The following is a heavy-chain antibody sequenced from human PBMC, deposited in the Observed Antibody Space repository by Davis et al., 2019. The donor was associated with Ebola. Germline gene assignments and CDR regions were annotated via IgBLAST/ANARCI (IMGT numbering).Heavy chain of an antibody. V-gene: IGHV3-53*01. J-gene: IGHJ4*02. D-gene: IGHD3-22*01. CDR2: IYSGGST. Sequence: GESLKISCAASGFTVSSNYMSWVRQAPGKGLEWVSVIYSGGSTYYADSVKGRFTISRDNSKNTLYLQMNSLRAEDTAVYYCARDPLGYYDSSGYSTIHWGQGTLVTVSS. CDR1: GFTVSSNY. CDR3: ARDPLGYYDSSGYSTIH.